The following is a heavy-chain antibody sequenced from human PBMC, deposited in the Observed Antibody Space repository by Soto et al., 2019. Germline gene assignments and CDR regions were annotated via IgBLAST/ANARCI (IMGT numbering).Heavy chain of an antibody. CDR1: GGTFANFI. V-gene: IGHV1-69*01. Sequence: SVKVSFKSSGGTFANFIIDWVRQTPGQGLEWMGGIVPMFGTATYAEKFKGRVTISATESTSTAYMELTSLGSEDTAVYYCARNGTYSSSLSQYSAMDVWGQGTTVTVS. CDR2: IVPMFGTA. D-gene: IGHD6-6*01. J-gene: IGHJ6*02. CDR3: ARNGTYSSSLSQYSAMDV.